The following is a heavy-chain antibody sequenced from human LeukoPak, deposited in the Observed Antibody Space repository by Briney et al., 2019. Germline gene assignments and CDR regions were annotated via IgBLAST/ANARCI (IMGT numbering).Heavy chain of an antibody. J-gene: IGHJ4*02. V-gene: IGHV3-49*04. D-gene: IGHD3-9*01. CDR2: IRSKAYGGTT. Sequence: GRSLRLSCTASGFTFGDYAMSWVRQAPGKGLEWVGFIRSKAYGGTTEYAASVKGRFTISRDDSKSIAYLQMNSLRAEDTAVYYCAKWGDYDVLTGYYVSDYWGQGTLVTVSS. CDR3: AKWGDYDVLTGYYVSDY. CDR1: GFTFGDYA.